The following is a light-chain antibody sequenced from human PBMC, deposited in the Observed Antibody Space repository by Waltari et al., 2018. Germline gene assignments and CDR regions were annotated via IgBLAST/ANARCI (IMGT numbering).Light chain of an antibody. CDR1: SSDVGGYNY. V-gene: IGLV2-14*03. CDR3: SSYTSSRNV. J-gene: IGLJ1*01. CDR2: DVS. Sequence: QSALTQPASVSGSPGQSITISCTGTSSDVGGYNYVSWYQQHPGKAPKLIIYDVSNRPAGVSNRFSGSKSGNTASLTISGLQAEDEADYYCSSYTSSRNVFGTGTKVTVL.